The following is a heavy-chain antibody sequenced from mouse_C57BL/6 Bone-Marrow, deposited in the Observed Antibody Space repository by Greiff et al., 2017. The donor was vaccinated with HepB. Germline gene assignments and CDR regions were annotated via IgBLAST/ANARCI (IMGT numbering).Heavy chain of an antibody. D-gene: IGHD1-1*01. CDR3: ARKDITTVVRYYFDY. CDR1: GYTFTDYY. V-gene: IGHV1-26*01. Sequence: VQLQQSGPELVKPGASVKISCKASGYTFTDYYMNWVKQSHGKSLEWIGDINPNNGGTSYNQKFKGKATLTVDKSSSTAYMELRSLTSEDSAVYYCARKDITTVVRYYFDYWGQGTTLTVSS. J-gene: IGHJ2*01. CDR2: INPNNGGT.